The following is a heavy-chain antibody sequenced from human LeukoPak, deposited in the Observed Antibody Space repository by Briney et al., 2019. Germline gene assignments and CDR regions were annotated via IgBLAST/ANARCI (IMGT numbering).Heavy chain of an antibody. CDR2: ISYDGSDK. D-gene: IGHD5-12*01. J-gene: IGHJ6*02. Sequence: GGSLRLSCAASGFTFSSYAMHWVRQAPGKGLEWVAVISYDGSDKYYADTVKGRFTISRDNSKNTLYLQMNSLRAEDTAVYYCARSPAAWLRFPDYYYYGMDVWGQGTTVTVSS. V-gene: IGHV3-30*04. CDR3: ARSPAAWLRFPDYYYYGMDV. CDR1: GFTFSSYA.